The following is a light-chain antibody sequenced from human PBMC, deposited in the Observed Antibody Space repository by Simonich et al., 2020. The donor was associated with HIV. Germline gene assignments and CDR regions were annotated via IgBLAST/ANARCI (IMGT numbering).Light chain of an antibody. CDR3: QQRSNWRGT. J-gene: IGKJ3*01. CDR2: DAS. CDR1: QSVSSY. V-gene: IGKV3-11*01. Sequence: EIVLTQSPATLSLSPGERATLSCRASQSVSSYLAWYQQKPGQAPRLLIYDASNRATGIPARFSGSGSGTDFTLTISSLEREDFAVYYCQQRSNWRGTFGPGTKVDIK.